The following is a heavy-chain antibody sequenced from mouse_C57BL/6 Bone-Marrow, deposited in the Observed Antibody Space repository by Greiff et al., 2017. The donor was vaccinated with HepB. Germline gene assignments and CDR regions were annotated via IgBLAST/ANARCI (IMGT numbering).Heavy chain of an antibody. V-gene: IGHV1-62-2*01. D-gene: IGHD2-10*02. Sequence: QVQLKQSGAELVKPGASVKLSCKASGYTFTEYTIHWVKQRSGQGLEWIGWFYPGSGSIKYNEKFKDKATLTADKSSSTVYMELSRLTSEDSAVYFCARHEDASLHGLGNYFEYWGQGTTLTVSS. CDR2: FYPGSGSI. CDR1: GYTFTEYT. CDR3: ARHEDASLHGLGNYFEY. J-gene: IGHJ2*01.